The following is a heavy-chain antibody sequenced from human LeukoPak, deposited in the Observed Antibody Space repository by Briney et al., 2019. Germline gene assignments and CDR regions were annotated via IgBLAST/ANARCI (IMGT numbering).Heavy chain of an antibody. CDR3: ASSRRDYYDSSGYYYDYYYGMDV. V-gene: IGHV3-21*01. J-gene: IGHJ6*02. CDR1: GFSFSSYF. D-gene: IGHD3-22*01. CDR2: ISIGSSYI. Sequence: GGPLRLSCAASGFSFSSYFMNWVRQAPGKGLEWVSSISIGSSYIYYADSVKGRFTISRDNSKNTLYLQMNSLRAEDTAVYYCASSRRDYYDSSGYYYDYYYGMDVWGQGTTVTVSS.